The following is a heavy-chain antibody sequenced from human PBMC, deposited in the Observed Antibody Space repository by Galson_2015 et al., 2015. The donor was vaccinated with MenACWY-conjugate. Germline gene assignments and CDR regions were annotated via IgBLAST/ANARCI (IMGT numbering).Heavy chain of an antibody. V-gene: IGHV5-51*01. CDR1: GYSFTNYW. D-gene: IGHD1-26*01. Sequence: QSGAEVKKPGESLKISCKGSGYSFTNYWIGWVRQMPGKGLEWMGLFNPANSETRYSPSFQGQVTISADNSITTAYLQWNSLQASDTAMYYCARHPPGGRGMDVWGQGTTVTVSS. CDR2: FNPANSET. J-gene: IGHJ6*02. CDR3: ARHPPGGRGMDV.